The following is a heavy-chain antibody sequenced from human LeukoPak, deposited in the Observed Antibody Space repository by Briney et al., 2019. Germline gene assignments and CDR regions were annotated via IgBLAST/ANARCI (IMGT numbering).Heavy chain of an antibody. D-gene: IGHD2-15*01. CDR3: ARHVPRWLLNWFDP. CDR2: IDYSGST. Sequence: SETLSLTCTVSDGSINSTSSYWGWVRQPPGKGLEWIGSIDYSGSTSYNLSLKSRVTISVDTSKNKVSLRLSSVTAADTAVYYCARHVPRWLLNWFDPWGQGTLVTVSS. J-gene: IGHJ5*02. CDR1: DGSINSTSSY. V-gene: IGHV4-39*01.